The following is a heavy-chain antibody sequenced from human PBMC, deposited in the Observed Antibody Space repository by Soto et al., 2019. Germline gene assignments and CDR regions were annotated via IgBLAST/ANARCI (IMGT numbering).Heavy chain of an antibody. CDR2: IWYDGNKV. Sequence: QVQLVASGGGVAQPGRSLRLSCAATGFTFSNYGMHWVRQAPGKGLEWVAVIWYDGNKVYYADSVKGRFNISRDNSKNXPYWQTSSLRVEDTAVYYCARVPRVYDSIDNNWLDPWGQGTLVTVSS. J-gene: IGHJ5*02. V-gene: IGHV3-33*01. CDR3: ARVPRVYDSIDNNWLDP. CDR1: GFTFSNYG. D-gene: IGHD3-22*01.